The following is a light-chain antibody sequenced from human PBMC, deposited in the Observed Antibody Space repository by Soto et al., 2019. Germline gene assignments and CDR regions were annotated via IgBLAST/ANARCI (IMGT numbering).Light chain of an antibody. V-gene: IGLV2-23*01. CDR1: SGFVWIFSL. J-gene: IGLJ1*01. CDR2: EGN. Sequence: QSVLAQPASVSGSPVQSITICCTGTSGFVWIFSLVSLYQQHPGKPPKVMLSEGNRRHSGVPDSFSGSTSVHSASLTISGIQADDEADYYCSLYIGATTYVFGTGPKVTV. CDR3: SLYIGATTYV.